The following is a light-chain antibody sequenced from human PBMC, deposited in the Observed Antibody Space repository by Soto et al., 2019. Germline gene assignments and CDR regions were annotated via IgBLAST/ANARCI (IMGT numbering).Light chain of an antibody. CDR2: EVS. V-gene: IGLV2-14*01. J-gene: IGLJ3*02. Sequence: QSVLTQPASVSGSPGQSITISCTGTSSDVGGYNYVSWYQQHPGKAPKLMISEVSDRPSGVSNRFSGSESGNTASLTISGLQPEDEADYYCCSYTSSTSWVFGGGTKLTVL. CDR3: CSYTSSTSWV. CDR1: SSDVGGYNY.